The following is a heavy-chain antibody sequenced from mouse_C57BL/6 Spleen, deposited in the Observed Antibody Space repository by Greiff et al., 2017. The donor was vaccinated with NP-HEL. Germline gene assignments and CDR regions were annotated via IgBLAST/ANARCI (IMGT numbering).Heavy chain of an antibody. CDR1: GYTFTSYG. CDR3: ARTLFTTVVATPPWFAY. Sequence: QVQLQQSGAELARPGASVKLSCKASGYTFTSYGISWVKQRTGQGLEWIGEIYPRSGNTYYNEKFKGKATLTADKSSSTAYMELRSLTSEDSAVYFCARTLFTTVVATPPWFAYWGQGTLVTVSA. CDR2: IYPRSGNT. J-gene: IGHJ3*01. V-gene: IGHV1-81*01. D-gene: IGHD1-1*01.